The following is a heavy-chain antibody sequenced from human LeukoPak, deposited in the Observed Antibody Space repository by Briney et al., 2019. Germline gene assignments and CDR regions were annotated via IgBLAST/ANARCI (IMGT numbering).Heavy chain of an antibody. CDR2: ISGSGGST. CDR3: ARDAFRARYFDL. Sequence: PGGSLRLSCAASGFTFSSYAMSWVRQAPGKGLEWVSAISGSGGSTYYADSVKGRFTISRDNAKNSVYLQMNSLRAEDTAVYFCARDAFRARYFDLWGRGTLVTVSS. V-gene: IGHV3-23*01. CDR1: GFTFSSYA. J-gene: IGHJ2*01. D-gene: IGHD3-10*01.